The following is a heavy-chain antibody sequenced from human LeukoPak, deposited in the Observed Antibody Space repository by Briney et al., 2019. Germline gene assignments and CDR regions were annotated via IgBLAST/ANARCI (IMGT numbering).Heavy chain of an antibody. CDR3: ARGTYTMTPDAFDI. CDR2: IFYTGST. V-gene: IGHV4-39*07. J-gene: IGHJ3*02. CDR1: GGSISTGGYS. Sequence: PSETLSLTCAVSGGSISTGGYSWGWIRQPPGKGLEWIGSIFYTGSTYYNPSLKSRVTISVDTSKNQFSLKLSSVTAADTAVYYCARGTYTMTPDAFDIWGQGTMVTVSS. D-gene: IGHD2-2*02.